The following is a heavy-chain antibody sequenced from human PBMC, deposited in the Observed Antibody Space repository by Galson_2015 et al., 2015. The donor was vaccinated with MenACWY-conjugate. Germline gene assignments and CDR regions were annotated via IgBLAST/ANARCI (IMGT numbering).Heavy chain of an antibody. CDR3: ARLYCSSTSCYTHSYNWFDP. Sequence: QSGAEVKKPGESLKISCKGSGYSFTSYWIGWVRQMPGKGLEWMGIIYPGDSDTRYSPSFQGQVTISADKSISTAYLQWNSLKASDTAMYYRARLYCSSTSCYTHSYNWFDPWGQGTLVTVSS. CDR2: IYPGDSDT. J-gene: IGHJ5*02. D-gene: IGHD2-2*02. V-gene: IGHV5-51*01. CDR1: GYSFTSYW.